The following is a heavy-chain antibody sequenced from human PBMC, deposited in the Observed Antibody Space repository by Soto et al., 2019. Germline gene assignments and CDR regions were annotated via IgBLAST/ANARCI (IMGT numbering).Heavy chain of an antibody. J-gene: IGHJ3*02. Sequence: ASVKVSCKASGYTYTSYDINWVRQATGQGLEWMGWMNPNSGNTGYAQKFQGRVTMTRNTSISTAYMELSSLRSEDTAVYYCARVCSGGSCYSDAFDIWGQGTMVT. CDR1: GYTYTSYD. CDR2: MNPNSGNT. V-gene: IGHV1-8*01. CDR3: ARVCSGGSCYSDAFDI. D-gene: IGHD2-15*01.